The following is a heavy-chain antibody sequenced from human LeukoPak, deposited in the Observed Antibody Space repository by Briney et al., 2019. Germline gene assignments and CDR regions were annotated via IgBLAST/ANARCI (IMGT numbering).Heavy chain of an antibody. CDR2: IYYSGST. D-gene: IGHD2-2*01. J-gene: IGHJ4*02. V-gene: IGHV4-59*08. CDR1: NGSISYYY. CDR3: ARHTDCTTTSCYALDY. Sequence: KPSETLSLTCTVSNGSISYYYWSWIRQPPGKGLEWIGYIYYSGSTNYNPSLKSRVTISVDTSKNQFSLKLNSVTAADTAVYYCARHTDCTTTSCYALDYWGQGTLVTVSS.